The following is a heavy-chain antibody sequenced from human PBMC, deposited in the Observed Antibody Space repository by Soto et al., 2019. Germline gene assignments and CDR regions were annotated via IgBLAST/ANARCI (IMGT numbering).Heavy chain of an antibody. Sequence: EVQLVESGGGLVKPGGSLRLSCAASGFTFSNAWMNWVRQAPGKGLEWVGRIKSKTDGGTTDYAAPVKGRFTISRDDSKNTLYLQMNSLKTEDTAVYYCTTGLPFTMIVVVKGAFDIWGQGTMVTVSS. D-gene: IGHD3-22*01. CDR2: IKSKTDGGTT. CDR3: TTGLPFTMIVVVKGAFDI. V-gene: IGHV3-15*07. CDR1: GFTFSNAW. J-gene: IGHJ3*02.